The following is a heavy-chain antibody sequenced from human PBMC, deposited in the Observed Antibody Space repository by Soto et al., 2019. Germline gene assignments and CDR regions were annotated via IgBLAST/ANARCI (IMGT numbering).Heavy chain of an antibody. Sequence: QVQLVQSGAEVKKPGASVKVSCKASGYTFTSYDINWVRQATGQGLEWMGWMNPNSGNTGYAQKFRGRVTMTRNTSISTAYMEMNGLRSEDTAVYYCASSSLAGAFDIWGQGTMVTVSS. CDR1: GYTFTSYD. J-gene: IGHJ3*02. CDR2: MNPNSGNT. D-gene: IGHD3-3*02. V-gene: IGHV1-8*01. CDR3: ASSSLAGAFDI.